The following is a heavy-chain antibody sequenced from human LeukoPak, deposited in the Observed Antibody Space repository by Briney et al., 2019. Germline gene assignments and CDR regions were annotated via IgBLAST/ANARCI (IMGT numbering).Heavy chain of an antibody. CDR3: ATPPPTRYDSSGYDFC. CDR1: GFTFSSYA. D-gene: IGHD3-22*01. J-gene: IGHJ4*02. V-gene: IGHV3-23*01. CDR2: ISGSGGST. Sequence: GGSLRPSCAASGFTFSSYAMSWVRQAPGKGLEWVSAISGSGGSTYYADSVKGRFTISRDNSKNTLYLQMNSLRAEDTAVYYCATPPPTRYDSSGYDFCWGQGTLVTVSS.